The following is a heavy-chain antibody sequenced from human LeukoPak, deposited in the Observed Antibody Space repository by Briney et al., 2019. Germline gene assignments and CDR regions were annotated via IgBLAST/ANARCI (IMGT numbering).Heavy chain of an antibody. V-gene: IGHV3-23*01. CDR2: ISGSGGST. CDR3: ARDRIEQQRTLGRSTSYYNYYYMDV. CDR1: GFTFTNYW. J-gene: IGHJ6*03. Sequence: GGSLRLSCAASGFTFTNYWMSWVRQAPGKGLEWVSAISGSGGSTYYADSVKGRFTISRDNAKNSLYLQMNSLRAEDTAVYYCARDRIEQQRTLGRSTSYYNYYYMDVWGKGTTVTVSS. D-gene: IGHD6-13*01.